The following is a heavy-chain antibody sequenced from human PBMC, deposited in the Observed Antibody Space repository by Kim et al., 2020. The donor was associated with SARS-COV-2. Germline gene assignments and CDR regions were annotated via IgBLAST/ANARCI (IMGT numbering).Heavy chain of an antibody. V-gene: IGHV4-39*01. CDR3: AKVVRYHDVSSGLAGYWFDP. J-gene: IGHJ5*02. D-gene: IGHD3-3*01. CDR1: GVSVSSSGSF. Sequence: SETLSLTCSVSGVSVSSSGSFWTWIRQPPGKGLEWIGNIYYTGRTYYTPSLKSRVAISIDTPKNEISLKLTSVTASDSAVYYCAKVVRYHDVSSGLAGYWFDPWGQGTLHTVSS. CDR2: IYYTGRT.